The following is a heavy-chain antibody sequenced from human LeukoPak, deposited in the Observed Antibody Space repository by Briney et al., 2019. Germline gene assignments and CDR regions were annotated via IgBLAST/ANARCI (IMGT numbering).Heavy chain of an antibody. Sequence: SETLSLTCAVYGGSFSGYYWSWIRHPPGKGLEWIGEINHSGSTNYNPSLKSRVTISVDTSKNQFSLKLSSVTAADTAVYYCARGGHPLKWELQDYWGQGTLVTVSS. J-gene: IGHJ4*02. CDR2: INHSGST. D-gene: IGHD1-26*01. CDR3: ARGGHPLKWELQDY. CDR1: GGSFSGYY. V-gene: IGHV4-34*01.